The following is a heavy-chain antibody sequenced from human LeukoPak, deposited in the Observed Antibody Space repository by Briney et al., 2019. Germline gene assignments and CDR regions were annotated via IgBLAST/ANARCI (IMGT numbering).Heavy chain of an antibody. V-gene: IGHV4-61*01. CDR1: GGSVSSGSYY. CDR3: ARGLDSSGYYPFDY. D-gene: IGHD3-22*01. Sequence: SETLSLICTVSGGSVSSGSYYWSWIRQPPGKGLEWIGYIYYSGSTNYNPSLKSRVTISVDTSKNQFSLKLSSVTAADTAVYYCARGLDSSGYYPFDYWGQGTLVTVSS. J-gene: IGHJ4*02. CDR2: IYYSGST.